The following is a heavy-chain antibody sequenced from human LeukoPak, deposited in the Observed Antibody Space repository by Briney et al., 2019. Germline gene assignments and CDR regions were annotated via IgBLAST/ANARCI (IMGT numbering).Heavy chain of an antibody. D-gene: IGHD6-19*01. CDR3: ARSSVTGHFDF. V-gene: IGHV1-69*04. J-gene: IGHJ4*02. CDR2: IILPLDIT. Sequence: ASVKVSCKASGDTFSSSAISWARQAPGQGLEWMGKIILPLDITNYAQQFQGGVTITTDKSTDTVFLELSSLRSQDTAVYYCARSSVTGHFDFWGQGTLVTVSS. CDR1: GDTFSSSA.